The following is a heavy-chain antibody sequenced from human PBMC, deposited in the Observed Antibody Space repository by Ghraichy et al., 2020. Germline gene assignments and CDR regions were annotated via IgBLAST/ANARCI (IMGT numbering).Heavy chain of an antibody. J-gene: IGHJ4*02. CDR2: ISGSGGST. CDR3: AKDGSKATVTKKDYFDY. D-gene: IGHD4-17*01. Sequence: GGSLRLSCAASGFTFSSYAMSWVRQAPGKGLEWVSAISGSGGSTYYAESVKGRFTISRDNSKNTLYLQMNSLRAEDTAVYYCAKDGSKATVTKKDYFDYWGQGTLVTVSS. V-gene: IGHV3-23*01. CDR1: GFTFSSYA.